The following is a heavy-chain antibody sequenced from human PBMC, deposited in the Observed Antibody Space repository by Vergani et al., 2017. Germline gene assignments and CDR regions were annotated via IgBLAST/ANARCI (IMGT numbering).Heavy chain of an antibody. Sequence: QLQLQESGPGLVKPSGTLSLTCSVTGGSFFNSRYYWGWIRQPPGKGLELIGSMDYNGRAYYTPSLRGRVAISIDTSKMQFSLKLYSLTAADTAIYYCAGRVTRDYYNDSDYFDYWGLGTLVTVSS. CDR3: AGRVTRDYYNDSDYFDY. V-gene: IGHV4-39*01. D-gene: IGHD3-22*01. J-gene: IGHJ4*02. CDR1: GGSFFNSRYY. CDR2: MDYNGRA.